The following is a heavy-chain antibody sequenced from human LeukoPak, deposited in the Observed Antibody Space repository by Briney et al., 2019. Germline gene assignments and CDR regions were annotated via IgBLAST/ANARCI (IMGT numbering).Heavy chain of an antibody. Sequence: EASVKVSCKASGYTFTSYDINWVRQAPGQGLEWMGGIIPIFGTANYAQKFQGRVTITADESTSTAYMELSSLRSEDTAVYYCARDPFRAYSGSYELFAWGQGTLVTVSS. CDR1: GYTFTSYD. D-gene: IGHD1-26*01. CDR3: ARDPFRAYSGSYELFA. CDR2: IIPIFGTA. J-gene: IGHJ5*02. V-gene: IGHV1-69*13.